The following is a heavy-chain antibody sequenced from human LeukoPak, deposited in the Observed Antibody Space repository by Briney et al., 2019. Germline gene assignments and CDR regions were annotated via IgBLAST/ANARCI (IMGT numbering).Heavy chain of an antibody. D-gene: IGHD2-2*01. V-gene: IGHV3-49*04. J-gene: IGHJ4*02. CDR3: AALDADY. CDR1: GFTFGDYA. CDR2: IRTKAYAGTT. Sequence: GGSLRLSCTVSGFTFGDYAMSWVRQAPGKGLEWAGFIRTKAYAGTTEYAASVKGRFTISRDDSKSIAYLQMNSLETEDTALYYCAALDADYWGQGTLVTVPS.